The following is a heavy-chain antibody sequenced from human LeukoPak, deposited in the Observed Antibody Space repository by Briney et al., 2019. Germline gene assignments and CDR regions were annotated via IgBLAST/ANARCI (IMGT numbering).Heavy chain of an antibody. V-gene: IGHV5-51*01. J-gene: IGHJ4*02. CDR2: IYPGDSDT. CDR1: GYSFTSYW. CDR3: ARHPEMATGYFDY. D-gene: IGHD5-24*01. Sequence: GESLKISCKGSGYSFTSYWIGWVRQMPGKGLEWMGIIYPGDSDTRYSPSFQGQVTISANKSISTAYLQWSSLKASDTAMYYCARHPEMATGYFDYWGQGTLVTVSS.